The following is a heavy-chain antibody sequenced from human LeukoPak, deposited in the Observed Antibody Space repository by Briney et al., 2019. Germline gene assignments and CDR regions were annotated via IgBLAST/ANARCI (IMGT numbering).Heavy chain of an antibody. J-gene: IGHJ6*03. CDR3: ARDKGNPRHYMDV. Sequence: WASVKVSCKASGYSFTGHYMHWVRQAPGQGLEWMGGIIPIFRTANYAQKFQGRVTITADKSTSTAYMELSSLRSEDTAVYYCARDKGNPRHYMDVWGKGTTVTVSS. CDR1: GYSFTGHY. D-gene: IGHD6-25*01. V-gene: IGHV1-69*06. CDR2: IIPIFRTA.